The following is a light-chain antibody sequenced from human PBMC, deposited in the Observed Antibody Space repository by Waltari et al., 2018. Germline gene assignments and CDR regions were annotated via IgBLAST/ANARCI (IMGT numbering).Light chain of an antibody. CDR3: QQYNNWPPWT. Sequence: EIVMTQSPVTLSVSQGERATLSCRASQTVSSNLAWYQQKPGQAPRLLIYDASTRATGIPARFSGRGSGTEFTLTISSLQSEDFAVYYCQQYNNWPPWTFGQGTKVEIK. CDR1: QTVSSN. V-gene: IGKV3-15*01. J-gene: IGKJ1*01. CDR2: DAS.